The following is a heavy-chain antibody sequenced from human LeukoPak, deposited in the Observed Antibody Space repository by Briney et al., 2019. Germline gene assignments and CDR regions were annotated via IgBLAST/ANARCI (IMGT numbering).Heavy chain of an antibody. CDR2: ISGSGGTT. Sequence: GGSLRLSCAASGFTFSSYAMSWVRQAPGQGLEWVSGISGSGGTTYYADSVKGRFTVSRDNSKNTLYLQMDGLRAEDTAVYYCAKDRRQWLTYFDYWGQGTLVTVSS. CDR1: GFTFSSYA. CDR3: AKDRRQWLTYFDY. J-gene: IGHJ4*02. D-gene: IGHD6-19*01. V-gene: IGHV3-23*01.